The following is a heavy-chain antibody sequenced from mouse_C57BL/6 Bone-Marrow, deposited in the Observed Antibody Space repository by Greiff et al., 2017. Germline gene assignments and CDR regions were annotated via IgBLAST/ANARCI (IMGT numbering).Heavy chain of an antibody. CDR2: INPNYGST. CDR3: ARGLLLYAMDY. J-gene: IGHJ4*01. CDR1: GYSFTDYN. Sequence: EVKLQESGPELVKPGASVKISCKASGYSFTDYNMNWVKQSHGKSLEWIGVINPNYGSTSYNQKFKGKATLTVDQSSSTAYMQLNSLTSEDAAVYYCARGLLLYAMDYWGQGTSVTVSS. D-gene: IGHD2-3*01. V-gene: IGHV1-39*01.